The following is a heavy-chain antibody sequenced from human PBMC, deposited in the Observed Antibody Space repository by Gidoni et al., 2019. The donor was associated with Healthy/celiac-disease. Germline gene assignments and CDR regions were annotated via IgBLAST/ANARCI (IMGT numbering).Heavy chain of an antibody. CDR3: ARHAEGGLVGATLPGMDV. CDR2: IYYSGST. Sequence: SIYYSGSTYYNPSLKSRVTISVDTSKNRFSLKLSSVTAADTAVYYCARHAEGGLVGATLPGMDVWGQGTTVTVSS. D-gene: IGHD1-26*01. V-gene: IGHV4-39*01. J-gene: IGHJ6*02.